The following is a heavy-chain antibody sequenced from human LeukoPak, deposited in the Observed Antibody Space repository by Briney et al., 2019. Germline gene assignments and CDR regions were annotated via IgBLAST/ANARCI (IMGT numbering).Heavy chain of an antibody. D-gene: IGHD6-19*01. CDR2: IYPGDSDT. CDR1: GYSFSSYW. CDR3: ARLRTKAYSGEIDP. V-gene: IGHV5-51*01. J-gene: IGHJ5*02. Sequence: GESLKISCKGSGYSFSSYWIGWVRQMPGKGLEWMGIIYPGDSDTRYSPSLQGQVTISADKSISTAYLQWITLKASDTAMYYCARLRTKAYSGEIDPWGQGTLVTVSS.